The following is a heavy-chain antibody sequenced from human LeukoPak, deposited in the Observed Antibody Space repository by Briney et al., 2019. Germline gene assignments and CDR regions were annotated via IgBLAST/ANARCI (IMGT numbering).Heavy chain of an antibody. J-gene: IGHJ5*02. D-gene: IGHD6-13*01. CDR1: GYTFTGYY. CDR2: INPNSGGT. V-gene: IGHV1-2*02. CDR3: AREGRRQQLGNWFDP. Sequence: ASVTVSCKASGYTFTGYYMHWVRQAPGQGLEWMGWINPNSGGTNYAQKFQGRVTMTRDTSISTAYMELSRLRSDDTAVYYCAREGRRQQLGNWFDPWGQGTLVTVSS.